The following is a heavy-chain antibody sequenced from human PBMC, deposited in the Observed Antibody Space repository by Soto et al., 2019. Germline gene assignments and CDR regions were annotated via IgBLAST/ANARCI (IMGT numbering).Heavy chain of an antibody. CDR2: ISSSGSTI. D-gene: IGHD3-22*01. V-gene: IGHV3-11*04. Sequence: GGSLRLSCAASGFTFSDYYMSWIRQAPGKGLEWVSYISSSGSTIYYADSVKGRFTISRDNAKNSLYPQMNSLRAEDTAVYCARDQGWTYDNGGYYWVGGFDIMGQPTMVTVSS. CDR1: GFTFSDYY. J-gene: IGHJ3*02. CDR3: ARDQGWTYDNGGYYWVGGFDI.